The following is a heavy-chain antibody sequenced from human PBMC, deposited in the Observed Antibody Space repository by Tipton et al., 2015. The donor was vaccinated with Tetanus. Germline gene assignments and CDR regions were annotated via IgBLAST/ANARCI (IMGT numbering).Heavy chain of an antibody. D-gene: IGHD4-17*01. CDR2: ISSNSGHT. CDR1: GYTFSSYV. V-gene: IGHV1-18*01. J-gene: IGHJ2*01. CDR3: ARFAPVTTSLVVDWYFDL. Sequence: QLVQSGGEVRKPGASVKVSCNSSGYTFSSYVITWVRQAPGQGLEWLGWISSNSGHTRYAEKLQGRLALTTDTSTSTAYMELRSLRSDDTAVYYCARFAPVTTSLVVDWYFDLWGRGTLVTVSS.